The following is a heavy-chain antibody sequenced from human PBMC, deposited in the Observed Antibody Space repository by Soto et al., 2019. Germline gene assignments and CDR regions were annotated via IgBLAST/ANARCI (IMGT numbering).Heavy chain of an antibody. CDR1: RGSFSGYY. J-gene: IGHJ4*02. CDR3: ARGRLFLTTSGLAITYFDY. V-gene: IGHV4-34*01. Sequence: PSAALSLPCAASRGSFSGYYYSWIRQSPGKGLDWMGEITHGGSTTYSPSLKSRVTMSLNTSKNQFSPNMTSLTAADTAVYYCARGRLFLTTSGLAITYFDYWGQGTLVTVSS. D-gene: IGHD3-3*01. CDR2: ITHGGST.